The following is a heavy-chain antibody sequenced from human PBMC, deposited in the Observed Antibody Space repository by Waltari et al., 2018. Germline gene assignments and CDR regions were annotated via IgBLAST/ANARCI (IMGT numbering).Heavy chain of an antibody. J-gene: IGHJ2*01. CDR1: GGSISSSSYY. D-gene: IGHD3-16*01. Sequence: QLQLQESGPGLVKPSETLSPTCTVSGGSISSSSYYWGWIRQPPGKGLEWIGSIYYSGNTYYNPSLKSRVTISIDTSKNQLSLKLISVTAADTAVYYCARMGSHWYFDLWGRGTLVTVSS. V-gene: IGHV4-39*01. CDR3: ARMGSHWYFDL. CDR2: IYYSGNT.